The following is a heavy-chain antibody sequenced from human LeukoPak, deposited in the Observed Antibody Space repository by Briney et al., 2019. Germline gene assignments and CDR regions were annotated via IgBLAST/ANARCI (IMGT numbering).Heavy chain of an antibody. V-gene: IGHV1-46*01. CDR3: AKTMSSTGSYPGDY. CDR2: INPSGGAT. Sequence: ASVKVSCKASGYTFTNYYIHWVRQAPGQGLEWLGVINPSGGATSYAQTFQGRVTMTRDTSTSTVYMELSSLRSEDTALYYCAKTMSSTGSYPGDYWGQGTLVTVSS. J-gene: IGHJ4*02. CDR1: GYTFTNYY. D-gene: IGHD1-26*01.